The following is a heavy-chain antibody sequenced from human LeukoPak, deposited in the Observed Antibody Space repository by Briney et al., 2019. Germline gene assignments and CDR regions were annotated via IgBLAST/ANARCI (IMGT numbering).Heavy chain of an antibody. V-gene: IGHV3-30*02. CDR1: GFTFSSYA. D-gene: IGHD2-21*02. CDR3: AKKRPGDGDIFDY. J-gene: IGHJ4*02. Sequence: GGSLRLSCAASGFTFSSYAMHWIRQAPGRGLEWVAYIQYSGGIRKYADSVKGRFTISRDNSKNTLLLQMNTLKTEDTAVYYCAKKRPGDGDIFDYWGQGTLLTVSS. CDR2: IQYSGGIR.